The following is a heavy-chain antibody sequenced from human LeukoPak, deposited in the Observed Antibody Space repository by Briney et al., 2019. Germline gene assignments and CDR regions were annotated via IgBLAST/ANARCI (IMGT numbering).Heavy chain of an antibody. D-gene: IGHD6-13*01. CDR2: ISGSGGST. Sequence: QTGGSLRLSCAASGFTFSSYAMSWVRQAPGKGLEWVSAISGSGGSTYYVDSVKGRFTISRDNSKNTLYLQINSLRAEDTAVYYCAKDRPQQWLGSSWEYWGQGTLVTVSS. V-gene: IGHV3-23*01. CDR1: GFTFSSYA. J-gene: IGHJ4*02. CDR3: AKDRPQQWLGSSWEY.